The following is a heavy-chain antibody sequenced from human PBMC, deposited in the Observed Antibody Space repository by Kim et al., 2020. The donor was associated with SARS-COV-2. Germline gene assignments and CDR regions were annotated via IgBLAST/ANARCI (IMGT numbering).Heavy chain of an antibody. CDR3: ARDRLPMDAAFDL. V-gene: IGHV3-21*01. D-gene: IGHD2-2*01. CDR2: ISSSSSYI. J-gene: IGHJ2*01. CDR1: GFTFSSYS. Sequence: GGSLRLSCAASGFTFSSYSMNWVRQAPGKGLEWVSSISSSSSYIYYADSVKGRFTISRDNAKNSLYLQMNSLRAEDTAVYYCARDRLPMDAAFDLWGRGTLVTVSS.